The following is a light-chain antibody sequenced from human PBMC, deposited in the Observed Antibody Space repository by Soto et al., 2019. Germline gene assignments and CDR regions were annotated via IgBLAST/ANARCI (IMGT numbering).Light chain of an antibody. V-gene: IGKV1-27*01. J-gene: IGKJ4*01. CDR1: KGIAPY. Sequence: DVQMTQSPSSLSAFVGDRVTITCRASKGIAPYLAWFQQKPGKVPKLLIYATSTLQSGVPSRFSGSGSGTDFSLTINSLQSEDVGTYYCQKYNRAPLTFGGGTKVEIK. CDR3: QKYNRAPLT. CDR2: ATS.